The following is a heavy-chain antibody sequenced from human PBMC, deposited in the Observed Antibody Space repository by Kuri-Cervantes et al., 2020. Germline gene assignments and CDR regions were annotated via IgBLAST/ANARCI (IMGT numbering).Heavy chain of an antibody. CDR2: ISGSGGST. J-gene: IGHJ4*02. V-gene: IGHV3-NL1*01. Sequence: GESLKISCAASGFTFSSYGMHWVRQAPGKGLEWVSAISGSGGSTYYADPVKGRFTISRDNSKNTLYLQMNSLRAEDTAVYYCAKDVHSSGWYFDYWGQGTLVTVSS. D-gene: IGHD6-19*01. CDR1: GFTFSSYG. CDR3: AKDVHSSGWYFDY.